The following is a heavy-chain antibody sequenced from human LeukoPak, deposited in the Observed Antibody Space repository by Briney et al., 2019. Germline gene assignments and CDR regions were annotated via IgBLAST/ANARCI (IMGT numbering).Heavy chain of an antibody. CDR2: IGSSSAYM. V-gene: IGHV3-21*01. J-gene: IGHJ4*02. CDR1: GFTFSTYN. CDR3: ERPLNWNYDSLDY. D-gene: IGHD1-7*01. Sequence: GGSLRLSCAASGFTFSTYNMNWVRQAPGQGLEWVSSIGSSSAYMHYPDPLKGRFTISRDNAKKSLYLQMNSLRAEDTAVYYCERPLNWNYDSLDYWGQGTLVTVSS.